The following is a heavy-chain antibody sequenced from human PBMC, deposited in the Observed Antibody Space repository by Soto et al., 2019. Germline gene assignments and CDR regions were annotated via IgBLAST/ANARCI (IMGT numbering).Heavy chain of an antibody. CDR2: INPNSGGT. D-gene: IGHD3-16*02. CDR1: GYTFTGYY. V-gene: IGHV1-2*04. CDR3: ARHLVHASTRPYFDY. Sequence: ASVKVSCKASGYTFTGYYMHWVRQAPGQGLEWMGWINPNSGGTNYAQKFQGWVTMTRDTSISTAYMELSRLRSDDTAVYYCARHLVHASTRPYFDYWGQGTLVTVSS. J-gene: IGHJ4*02.